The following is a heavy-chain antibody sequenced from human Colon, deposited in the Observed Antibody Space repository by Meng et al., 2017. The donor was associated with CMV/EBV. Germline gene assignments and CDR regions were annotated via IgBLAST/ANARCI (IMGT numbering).Heavy chain of an antibody. CDR2: IYYSGST. CDR1: GGSVSSGSYY. V-gene: IGHV4-61*01. J-gene: IGHJ6*02. CDR3: ARVWYYGMDV. D-gene: IGHD3-16*01. Sequence: ESLKISCTVSGGSVSSGSYYWSWIRQPPGKGLEWIGYIYYSGSTNYNPSLKSRVTISVDTSKNQFSLKLSSVTAADTAVYYCARVWYYGMDVWGQGTTVTVSS.